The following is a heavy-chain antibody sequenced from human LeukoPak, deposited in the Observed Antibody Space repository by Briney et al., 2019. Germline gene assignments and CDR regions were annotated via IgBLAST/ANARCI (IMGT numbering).Heavy chain of an antibody. V-gene: IGHV1-69*01. Sequence: SVKVSCKASGGTFSSYAISWVRQAPGQGLEWMGGIIPIFGTANYAQKFQGRVTITADESTSTAYMELSSLRSEDTAVYYCARDARGAAAADDPLDIWGQGTTVTASS. CDR1: GGTFSSYA. CDR3: ARDARGAAAADDPLDI. CDR2: IIPIFGTA. J-gene: IGHJ3*02. D-gene: IGHD6-13*01.